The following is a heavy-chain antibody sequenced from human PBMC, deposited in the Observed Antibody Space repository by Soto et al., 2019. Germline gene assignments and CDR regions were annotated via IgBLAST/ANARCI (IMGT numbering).Heavy chain of an antibody. CDR3: ANWASENYYDSSGYDAFDI. CDR2: ISGSGGST. CDR1: GFTFSSYA. Sequence: GGSLRLSCAASGFTFSSYAMSWVRQAPGKGLEWVSAISGSGGSTYYADYVKGRFTISRDNSKNTLYLQMNSLRAEDTAVYYCANWASENYYDSSGYDAFDIWGQGTMVTVSS. D-gene: IGHD3-22*01. V-gene: IGHV3-23*01. J-gene: IGHJ3*02.